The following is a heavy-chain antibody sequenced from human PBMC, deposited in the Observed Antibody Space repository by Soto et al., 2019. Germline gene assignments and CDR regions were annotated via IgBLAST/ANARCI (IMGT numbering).Heavy chain of an antibody. Sequence: EVQLSESGGGLVQPGGSLRLSCAASGFTFSTYAMSWVRQAPGKGLEWVSGISGSGGSTYYADSVKGRFTISRDNSKNTLYLQMNTLRAEDTAVYFCAKGAGISRNLVDYWGQGTLVTVSS. CDR1: GFTFSTYA. CDR2: ISGSGGST. D-gene: IGHD2-21*01. J-gene: IGHJ4*02. V-gene: IGHV3-23*01. CDR3: AKGAGISRNLVDY.